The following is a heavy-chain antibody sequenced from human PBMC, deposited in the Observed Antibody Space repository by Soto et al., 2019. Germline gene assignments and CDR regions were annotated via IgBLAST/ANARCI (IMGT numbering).Heavy chain of an antibody. D-gene: IGHD5-18*01. CDR2: INAGNGNT. CDR3: ARGDTAMVYWYFDL. CDR1: GYTFTSYA. Sequence: QVQLVQSGAEVKKPGASVKVSCKASGYTFTSYAMHWVRQAPGQRLEWMGWINAGNGNTKYSQKFQGRVTITRDTSASTAYTELSSLRSEDTAVYYCARGDTAMVYWYFDLWGRGTLVTVSS. V-gene: IGHV1-3*01. J-gene: IGHJ2*01.